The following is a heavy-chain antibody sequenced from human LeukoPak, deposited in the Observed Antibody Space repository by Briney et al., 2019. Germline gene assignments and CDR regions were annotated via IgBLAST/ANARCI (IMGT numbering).Heavy chain of an antibody. CDR3: ATGYSSGRNGYYFDY. J-gene: IGHJ4*02. V-gene: IGHV5-51*01. CDR2: IYPADSDT. D-gene: IGHD6-19*01. CDR1: GYSFTSYW. Sequence: GESLKISCKASGYSFTSYWIGWVRQMPGKGLEWMGIIYPADSDTRYSPSFQGQVTISADKSITTAYLQWRSLKASDTAIYFCATGYSSGRNGYYFDYWGQGTPVTVSS.